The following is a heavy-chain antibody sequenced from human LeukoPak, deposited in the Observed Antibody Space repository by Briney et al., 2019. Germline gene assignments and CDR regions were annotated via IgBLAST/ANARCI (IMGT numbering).Heavy chain of an antibody. V-gene: IGHV1-24*01. D-gene: IGHD3-9*01. CDR2: FDPEDGET. CDR3: ATGLGGFDWSHPDY. Sequence: GASVKVSCKVSGYTLTELSMHWVRQAPGKGLEWMGGFDPEDGETIYAQKCQGRVTMTEDTSTDTAYMELSSLRSEDTAVYYCATGLGGFDWSHPDYWGQGTLVTVSS. J-gene: IGHJ4*02. CDR1: GYTLTELS.